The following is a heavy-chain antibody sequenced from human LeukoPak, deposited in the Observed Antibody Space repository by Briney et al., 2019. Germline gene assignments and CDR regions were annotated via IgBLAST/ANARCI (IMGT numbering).Heavy chain of an antibody. V-gene: IGHV1-69*13. D-gene: IGHD6-13*01. CDR2: IIPIFGTA. J-gene: IGHJ4*02. CDR3: ARDLPGIADPEGDY. Sequence: SVKVSCKASGGTFSSYAISWVRQAPGQGLEWMGGIIPIFGTANYAQKFQGRVTITADESTSTAYMELRSLRSDDTAVYYCARDLPGIADPEGDYWGQGTLVTVSS. CDR1: GGTFSSYA.